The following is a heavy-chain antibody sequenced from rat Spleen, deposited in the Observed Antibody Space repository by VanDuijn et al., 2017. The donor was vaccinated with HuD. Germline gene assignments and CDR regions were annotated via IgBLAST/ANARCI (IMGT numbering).Heavy chain of an antibody. CDR1: GFTFSDYY. Sequence: EVQLVESDGGLVQPGRSLKLSCAASGFTFSDYYMAWVRQAPTKGLEWVATISPDGGRNFYRDSVKGRFTISRDNAKSTLYLQMDSLRSEDTATYYCTTSYDGSYYYDYWGQGVMVTVSS. CDR2: ISPDGGRN. CDR3: TTSYDGSYYYDY. D-gene: IGHD1-12*02. V-gene: IGHV5-20*01. J-gene: IGHJ2*01.